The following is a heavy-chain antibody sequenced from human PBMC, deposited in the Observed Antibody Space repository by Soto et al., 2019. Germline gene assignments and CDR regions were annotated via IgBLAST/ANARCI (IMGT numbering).Heavy chain of an antibody. CDR3: ASWSSSLSHSSGWYGMDV. V-gene: IGHV1-3*01. CDR1: GYTFTSYA. Sequence: QVQLVQSGAEVKKPGASVKVSCKASGYTFTSYAMHWVRQAPGQRLEWMGWINAGNGNTKYSQKFQGRVTITRDTXAXKXXMELSSLRSEDTAVYYCASWSSSLSHSSGWYGMDVWGQGTTVTVSS. D-gene: IGHD6-19*01. J-gene: IGHJ6*02. CDR2: INAGNGNT.